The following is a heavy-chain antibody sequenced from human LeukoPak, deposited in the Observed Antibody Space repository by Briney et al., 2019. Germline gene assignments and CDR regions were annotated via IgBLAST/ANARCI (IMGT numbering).Heavy chain of an antibody. CDR1: GYSFTSYW. D-gene: IGHD3-9*01. CDR3: ARSGLRYFDWSGYQYYFDY. CDR2: IDPSDSYT. J-gene: IGHJ4*02. Sequence: GESLRISCKGSGYSFTSYWISWVRQMPGKGLEWMGRIDPSDSYTNYSPSFQGHVTISADKSISTAYLQWSSLKASDTAMYYCARSGLRYFDWSGYQYYFDYWGQGTLATVSS. V-gene: IGHV5-10-1*01.